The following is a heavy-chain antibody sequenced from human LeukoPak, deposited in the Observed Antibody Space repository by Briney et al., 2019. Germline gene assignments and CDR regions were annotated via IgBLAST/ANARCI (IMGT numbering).Heavy chain of an antibody. CDR1: GYTFTSYD. Sequence: ASVKVSCKASGYTFTSYDINWVRQATGQGLEWMGWMNPNSGNTGYAQKFQGRVTMTRNTSISTAYMELSSLRSEDTAVYYCARGNFGLRWFDPWGRGTLVTVSS. CDR3: ARGNFGLRWFDP. J-gene: IGHJ5*02. V-gene: IGHV1-8*01. CDR2: MNPNSGNT. D-gene: IGHD3-10*01.